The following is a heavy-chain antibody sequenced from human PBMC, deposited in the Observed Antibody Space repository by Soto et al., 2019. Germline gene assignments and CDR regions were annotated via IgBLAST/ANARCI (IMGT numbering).Heavy chain of an antibody. D-gene: IGHD2-15*01. CDR1: GYTFTSYY. CDR2: INPSGGST. J-gene: IGHJ6*03. Sequence: ASVKVSCKASGYTFTSYYMHWVRQAPGQGLEWMGIINPSGGSTSYAQKFQGRVTMTRDTSTSTVYMELSSLRSEDTAVYYCARTGFIGSCSGGSCYSSGDYYYYYYMDVWGKGTTVTVSS. V-gene: IGHV1-46*03. CDR3: ARTGFIGSCSGGSCYSSGDYYYYYYMDV.